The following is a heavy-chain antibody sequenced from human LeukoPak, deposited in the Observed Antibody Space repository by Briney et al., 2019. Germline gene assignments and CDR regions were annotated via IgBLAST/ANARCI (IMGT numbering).Heavy chain of an antibody. D-gene: IGHD4-11*01. CDR2: INHSGST. Sequence: SSETLSLTCAVYGGSFSGYYWSWIRQPPGKGLEWIGEINHSGSTNYNPSLKSRVTISVDTSKNQFSLKLSSVTAADTAVYYCARGQSPFDYWGQGTLVTVSS. CDR1: GGSFSGYY. V-gene: IGHV4-34*01. CDR3: ARGQSPFDY. J-gene: IGHJ4*02.